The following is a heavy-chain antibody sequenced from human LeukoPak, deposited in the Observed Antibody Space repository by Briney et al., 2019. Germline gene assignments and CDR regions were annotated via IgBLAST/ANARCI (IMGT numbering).Heavy chain of an antibody. J-gene: IGHJ6*02. V-gene: IGHV1-46*01. Sequence: VASVKVSCKASGGTFSSYAISWVRQAPGQGLEWMGIINPSGGSTSYAQKFQGRVTMTRDTSTSTVYMELSSLRSEDTAVYYCARDVWSTLYGMDVWGQGTTVTVSS. CDR3: ARDVWSTLYGMDV. CDR2: INPSGGST. CDR1: GGTFSSYA. D-gene: IGHD2-21*01.